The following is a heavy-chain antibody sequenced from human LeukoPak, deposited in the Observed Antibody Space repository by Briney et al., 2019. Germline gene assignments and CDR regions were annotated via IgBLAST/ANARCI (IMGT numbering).Heavy chain of an antibody. CDR3: TRGVLPARFDS. D-gene: IGHD2-2*01. J-gene: IGHJ5*01. Sequence: LGASVKVSCKASGYTFTGFWIHWVRQAPGQGFEWMGWINPNNGGTNYAQKFQGRVTMTRDTSTSTVYMELSSLISDDTAVYYCTRGVLPARFDSWGQGTLVTVTS. CDR2: INPNNGGT. V-gene: IGHV1-2*03. CDR1: GYTFTGFW.